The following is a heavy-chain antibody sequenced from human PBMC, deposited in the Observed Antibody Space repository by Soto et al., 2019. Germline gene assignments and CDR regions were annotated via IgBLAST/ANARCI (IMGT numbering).Heavy chain of an antibody. V-gene: IGHV4-30-4*01. CDR3: AREKGYISGPKDFDY. CDR2: IYDSGSS. CDR1: GASISSGDYF. D-gene: IGHD5-12*01. Sequence: SETLSLTCTVSGASISSGDYFWSWIRQSPGKGLQWIGYIYDSGSSYYNPSLKSRVTMSVDTSKNQFSLKLSSVTAADTAVYYCAREKGYISGPKDFDYWGQGTLVTVSS. J-gene: IGHJ4*02.